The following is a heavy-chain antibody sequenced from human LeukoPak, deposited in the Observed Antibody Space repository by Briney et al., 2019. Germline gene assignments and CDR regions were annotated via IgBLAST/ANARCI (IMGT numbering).Heavy chain of an antibody. CDR1: GFNFDTYG. D-gene: IGHD3-9*01. J-gene: IGHJ6*03. CDR3: ARGAYDILTGFNYYYMDV. CDR2: IRSGTNET. Sequence: GGSLRLSCAASGFNFDTYGIHWVRQPPGKGLEWLAFIRSGTNETYYAESVKGRFTISRDNSKNTLYLQMTSLRPEDAAVYYCARGAYDILTGFNYYYMDVWGKGTTVTVSS. V-gene: IGHV3-30*02.